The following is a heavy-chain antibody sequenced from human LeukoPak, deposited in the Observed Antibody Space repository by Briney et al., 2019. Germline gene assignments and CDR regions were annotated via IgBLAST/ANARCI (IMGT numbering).Heavy chain of an antibody. Sequence: GRSLRLSCAASGFIFRNYAIHWVRQIRGKGLEWVATISSSGSHTYYADSVKGRFTISRDNSRTTLDLQMNSLRPDDTGLYYCARDYVVRLGDYMDVWGNGTTVIVSS. D-gene: IGHD3-10*01. CDR3: ARDYVVRLGDYMDV. V-gene: IGHV3-30*01. J-gene: IGHJ6*03. CDR2: ISSSGSHT. CDR1: GFIFRNYA.